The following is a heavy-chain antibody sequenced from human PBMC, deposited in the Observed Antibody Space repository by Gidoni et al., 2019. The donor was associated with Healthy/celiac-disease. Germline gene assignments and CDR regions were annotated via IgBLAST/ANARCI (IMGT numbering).Heavy chain of an antibody. CDR1: CVSFSGYY. CDR3: ARGDYVWGSYRYNWFDP. V-gene: IGHV4-34*01. J-gene: IGHJ5*02. D-gene: IGHD3-16*02. Sequence: QLQLQQWGAGLLKPSETLSLTCAVYCVSFSGYYWSWIRKPPGKGLEWIGEINHSGSTNYNPSLKSRVTISGDTSKNQFSLKLSSVTAADTAVYYCARGDYVWGSYRYNWFDPWGQGTLVTVSS. CDR2: INHSGST.